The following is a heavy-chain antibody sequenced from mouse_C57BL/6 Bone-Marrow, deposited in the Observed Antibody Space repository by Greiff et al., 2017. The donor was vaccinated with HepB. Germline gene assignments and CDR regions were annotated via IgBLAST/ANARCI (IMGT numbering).Heavy chain of an antibody. CDR2: INSDGGST. CDR3: ARLPLPITTVVEGNFDV. V-gene: IGHV5-2*01. CDR1: EYEFPSHD. D-gene: IGHD1-1*01. J-gene: IGHJ1*03. Sequence: EVNVVESGGGLVQPGESLKLSCESNEYEFPSHDMSWVRKTPEKRLELVAAINSDGGSTYYPDTMERRFIISRDNTKKTLYLQMSSLRSEDTALYYCARLPLPITTVVEGNFDVWGTGTTVTVSS.